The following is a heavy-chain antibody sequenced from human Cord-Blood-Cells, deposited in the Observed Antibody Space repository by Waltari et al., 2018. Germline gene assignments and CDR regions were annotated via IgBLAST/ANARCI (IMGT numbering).Heavy chain of an antibody. CDR3: ARGDMVRGVYYFDY. D-gene: IGHD3-10*01. CDR2: SNPILGIA. Sequence: QVQLVQSGAEVKKPGSSVKVSCKASGGTFSSYAISWVRQAPGQGLEWMGRSNPILGIANDAQKFQGRVTITADKSTSTAYMELSSLRSEDTAVYYCARGDMVRGVYYFDYWGQGTLVTVSS. V-gene: IGHV1-69*09. J-gene: IGHJ4*02. CDR1: GGTFSSYA.